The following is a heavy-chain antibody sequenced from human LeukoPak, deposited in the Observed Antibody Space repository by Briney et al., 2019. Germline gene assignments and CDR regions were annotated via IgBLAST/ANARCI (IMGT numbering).Heavy chain of an antibody. Sequence: LRLSCAASGFTFSSYAMSWVRQPPGKGLEWIGYIYYSGSTYYNPSLKSRVTISVDTSKNQFSLKLSSVTAADTAVYYCARDRHAPSVSGASYYYFDYWGQGTLVTVSS. CDR2: IYYSGST. CDR3: ARDRHAPSVSGASYYYFDY. D-gene: IGHD3-16*01. CDR1: GFTFSSYA. V-gene: IGHV4-30-4*08. J-gene: IGHJ4*02.